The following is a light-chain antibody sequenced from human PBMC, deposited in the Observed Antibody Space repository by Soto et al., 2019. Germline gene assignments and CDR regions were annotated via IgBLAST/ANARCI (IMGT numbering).Light chain of an antibody. V-gene: IGKV3-20*01. J-gene: IGKJ1*01. CDR2: GAS. CDR3: QQYDSSPRT. Sequence: EIVLTQSPGTLSLSPGEIATLSCRASQSVSSNYLAWYQQKPGQAPRLLIYGASRRATGIPDRFSGSGSGTHFPLTISRLEPEDFAVYYCQQYDSSPRTFGQGTKVEIQ. CDR1: QSVSSNY.